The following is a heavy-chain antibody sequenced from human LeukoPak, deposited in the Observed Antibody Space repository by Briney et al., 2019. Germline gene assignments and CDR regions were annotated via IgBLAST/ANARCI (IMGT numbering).Heavy chain of an antibody. Sequence: SETLSLTCAVYGGSFSGYYWSWIRQPPGKGLEWIGEINHSGSTNYNPSLKSRVTISVDTSKNQFSLKLSSVTAADTAVYYCARDYGSGSPLDYWGQGTQVTVSS. CDR3: ARDYGSGSPLDY. D-gene: IGHD3-10*01. CDR2: INHSGST. CDR1: GGSFSGYY. J-gene: IGHJ4*02. V-gene: IGHV4-34*01.